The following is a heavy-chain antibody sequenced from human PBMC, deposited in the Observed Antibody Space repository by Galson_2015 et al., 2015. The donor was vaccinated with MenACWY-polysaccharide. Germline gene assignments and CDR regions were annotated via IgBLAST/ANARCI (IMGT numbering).Heavy chain of an antibody. CDR1: GYTFTSYD. V-gene: IGHV1-8*01. J-gene: IGHJ6*03. Sequence: SVKVSCKASGYTFTSYDINWVRQATGQGLEWMGWMNPNSGNTGYAQKFQGRVTMTRNTSISTAYMELSSLRSEDTAVYYCARPVLDARNHCDYMGIPGTGTTVTVSS. CDR3: ARPVLDARNHCDYMGI. CDR2: MNPNSGNT. D-gene: IGHD1-14*01.